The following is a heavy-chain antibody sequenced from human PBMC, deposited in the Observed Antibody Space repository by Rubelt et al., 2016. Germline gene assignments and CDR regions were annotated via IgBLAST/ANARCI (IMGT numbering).Heavy chain of an antibody. Sequence: QLQLQESGPGLVKPSETLSLTCTVSGGSISSSSYYWGWIRQHPGKGLEWIGSIYYSGSTYSNPSLKRWVSIVVDTSKNQFYLKLSVVTAADTAVYYCARSGGRQWLEEYFDYWGQGTLVTVSS. CDR3: ARSGGRQWLEEYFDY. CDR2: IYYSGST. V-gene: IGHV4-39*01. CDR1: GGSISSSSYY. D-gene: IGHD6-19*01. J-gene: IGHJ4*02.